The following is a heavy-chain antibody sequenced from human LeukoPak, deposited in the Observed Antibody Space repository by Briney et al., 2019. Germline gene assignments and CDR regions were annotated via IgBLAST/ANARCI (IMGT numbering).Heavy chain of an antibody. CDR2: IYYSGST. Sequence: PSETLSLTCTVSGGSISSSSYYWGWIRQPPGKGLEWIGSIYYSGSTYYNPSFKSRVTISVDTSKNQFSLKLSSVTAADTAVCYCASPVTLVGRLMRGPFDYWGQGTLVTVSS. CDR3: ASPVTLVGRLMRGPFDY. V-gene: IGHV4-39*07. J-gene: IGHJ4*02. D-gene: IGHD3-10*01. CDR1: GGSISSSSYY.